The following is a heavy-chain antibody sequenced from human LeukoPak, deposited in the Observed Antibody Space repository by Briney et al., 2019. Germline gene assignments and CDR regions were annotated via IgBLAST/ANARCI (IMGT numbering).Heavy chain of an antibody. CDR2: IIPIFGTA. Sequence: SVKVSCKASGGTFSSYAISWVRQAPGQGLEWMGGIIPIFGTANYAQKFQGRVTITTDESTSTAYMELSRLRSEDTAVYYCARTSDSSGSDAFDIWGQGKMVTVSS. D-gene: IGHD3-22*01. CDR1: GGTFSSYA. V-gene: IGHV1-69*05. J-gene: IGHJ3*02. CDR3: ARTSDSSGSDAFDI.